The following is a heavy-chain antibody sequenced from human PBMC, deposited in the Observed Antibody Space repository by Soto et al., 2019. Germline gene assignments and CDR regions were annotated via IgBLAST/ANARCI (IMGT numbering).Heavy chain of an antibody. V-gene: IGHV4-31*03. J-gene: IGHJ4*02. CDR1: GGSISSSGYY. D-gene: IGHD7-27*01. CDR3: ARDRSNWAFDF. CDR2: VYYSGST. Sequence: QVQLQESGPGLVKPSQTLSLTCTVSGGSISSSGYYWSWIRQHPGKGLEWIGYVYYSGSTYYKPSLKSRVTISVDTSKNQFALKLNSVTAADTAVYYCARDRSNWAFDFWGQGTLVTVSS.